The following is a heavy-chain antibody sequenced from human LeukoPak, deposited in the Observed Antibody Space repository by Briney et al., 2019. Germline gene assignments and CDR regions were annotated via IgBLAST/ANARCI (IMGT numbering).Heavy chain of an antibody. CDR2: INHSGST. CDR3: ARGGRRITMIVVAPPAFDI. Sequence: SETLSLTCAVYGGSFSGYYWSWIRQPPGKGLEWIGEINHSGSTNYNPSLKSRVTISVDTSKNQFSLKLSSVTAADTAVYYCARGGRRITMIVVAPPAFDIWGQGTMVTVSS. V-gene: IGHV4-34*01. D-gene: IGHD3-22*01. CDR1: GGSFSGYY. J-gene: IGHJ3*02.